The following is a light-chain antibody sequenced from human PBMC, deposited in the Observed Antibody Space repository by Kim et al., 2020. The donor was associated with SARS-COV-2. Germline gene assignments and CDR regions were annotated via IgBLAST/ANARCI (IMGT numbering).Light chain of an antibody. Sequence: PSDHSSCSGPRSDVGRYNSVSWYQHHPGKAPTLIINDVSKRPTGVPDRFSGVKSGNTASLTVSGLQAEDEADYYCSSYAGSNDLVFGGGTQLTVL. CDR3: SSYAGSNDLV. CDR2: DVS. J-gene: IGLJ2*01. V-gene: IGLV2-8*01. CDR1: RSDVGRYNS.